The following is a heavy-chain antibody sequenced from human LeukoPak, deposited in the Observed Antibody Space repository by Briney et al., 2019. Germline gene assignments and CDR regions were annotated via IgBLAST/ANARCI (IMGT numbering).Heavy chain of an antibody. CDR1: DYSISSGYY. D-gene: IGHD3-16*01. CDR3: ARAVSGLRARFGYYYYYMDV. V-gene: IGHV4-38-2*02. Sequence: PSETLSLTCTVSDYSISSGYYWGWIRQPPGKGLEWIGEINHSGSTNYNPSLKSRVTISVDTFKNQLSLKLSSVTAADTAVYYCARAVSGLRARFGYYYYYMDVWGKGTTVTVSS. CDR2: INHSGST. J-gene: IGHJ6*03.